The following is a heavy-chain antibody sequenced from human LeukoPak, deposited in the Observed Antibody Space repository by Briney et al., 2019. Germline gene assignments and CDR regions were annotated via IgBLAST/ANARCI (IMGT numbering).Heavy chain of an antibody. V-gene: IGHV3-72*01. Sequence: PGGSLRLSCAASGFTFSPLHMDWVRQSPGQGLEWVGLIRHKADGYTTIYAASVKGRFTISRDDSKNSVYLQMDSLKTEDTAVYYCGDLGSAGTDHWGQGTLVTVSS. J-gene: IGHJ4*02. CDR3: GDLGSAGTDH. CDR1: GFTFSPLH. D-gene: IGHD3-10*01. CDR2: IRHKADGYTT.